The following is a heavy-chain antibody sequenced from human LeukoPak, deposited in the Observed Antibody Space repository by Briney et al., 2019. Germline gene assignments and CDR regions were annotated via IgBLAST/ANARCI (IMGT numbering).Heavy chain of an antibody. CDR1: GFTFSRYA. Sequence: PGGSLRLSCAASGFTFSRYAMSWVRQAPGKGLEWVSAISGSGGSTYYADSVKGRFTISRDNSKNTLYLQMNSLRAEDTAVYYCAKYRYDFWSGYDYWGQGTLVTVSS. J-gene: IGHJ4*02. V-gene: IGHV3-23*01. CDR2: ISGSGGST. CDR3: AKYRYDFWSGYDY. D-gene: IGHD3-3*01.